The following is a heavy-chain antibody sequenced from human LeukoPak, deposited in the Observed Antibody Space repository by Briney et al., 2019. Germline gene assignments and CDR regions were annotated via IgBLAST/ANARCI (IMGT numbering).Heavy chain of an antibody. V-gene: IGHV3-30-3*01. D-gene: IGHD3-10*01. Sequence: GGSLRLSCAATGFTFSNYAIHWGRQAPGKGLEWVAFISDDGSRQHYADSVKGRFTISRDNSKNTLNLQMNSLRAEDTAVYYCVKDRTGTYTLAYWGQGTLVTVSS. CDR2: ISDDGSRQ. CDR1: GFTFSNYA. J-gene: IGHJ4*02. CDR3: VKDRTGTYTLAY.